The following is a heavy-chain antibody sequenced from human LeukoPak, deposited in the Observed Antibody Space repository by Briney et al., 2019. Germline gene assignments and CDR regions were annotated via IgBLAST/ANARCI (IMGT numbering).Heavy chain of an antibody. CDR3: ARHQWVPRAKGFDY. CDR2: IYYSGST. V-gene: IGHV4-39*01. Sequence: SETLSATRIVSGDSISSSRYYWGCIRQPPGKGLEWIGSIYYSGSTYYNPSLTSRVTISVDTSKNQFSLKLSSLTAADTAVYYCARHQWVPRAKGFDYWGQGNLVTVSP. J-gene: IGHJ4*01. D-gene: IGHD1-26*01. CDR1: GDSISSSRYY.